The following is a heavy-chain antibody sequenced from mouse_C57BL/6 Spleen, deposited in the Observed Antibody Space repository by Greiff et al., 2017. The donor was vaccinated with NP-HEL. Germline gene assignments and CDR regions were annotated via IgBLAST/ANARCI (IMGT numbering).Heavy chain of an antibody. CDR3: ARFPGYFDV. CDR2: IDPSDSYT. J-gene: IGHJ1*03. Sequence: VKLQQPGAELVMPGASVKLSCKASGYTFTSYWMHWVKQRPGQGLEWIGEIDPSDSYTNYNQKFKGKSTLTVDKSSSTAYMQLSSLTSEDSAVYYCARFPGYFDVWGTGTTVTVSS. V-gene: IGHV1-69*01. CDR1: GYTFTSYW.